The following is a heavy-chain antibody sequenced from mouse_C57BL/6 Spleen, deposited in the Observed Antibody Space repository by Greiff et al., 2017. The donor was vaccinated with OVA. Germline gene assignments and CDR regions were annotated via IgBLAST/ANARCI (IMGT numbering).Heavy chain of an antibody. D-gene: IGHD2-4*01. V-gene: IGHV1-18*01. J-gene: IGHJ3*01. Sequence: EVKLQQSGPELVKPGASVKIPCKASGYTFTDYNMDWVKQSHGKSLEWIGDINPNNGGTIYNQKFKGKATLTVDKSSSTAYMELRSLTSEDTAVYYCARRYYDYDDGAWFAYWGQGTLVTVSA. CDR2: INPNNGGT. CDR1: GYTFTDYN. CDR3: ARRYYDYDDGAWFAY.